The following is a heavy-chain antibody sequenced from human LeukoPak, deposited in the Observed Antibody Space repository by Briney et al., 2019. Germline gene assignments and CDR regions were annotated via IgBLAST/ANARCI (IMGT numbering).Heavy chain of an antibody. CDR2: IYYSGST. D-gene: IGHD5-18*01. J-gene: IGHJ3*02. V-gene: IGHV4-31*03. Sequence: SETLSLTCTVSGGSISSGGYSWSWIRQHPGKGLEWIGYIYYSGSTYYNPSLKSRVTISVDTSKNQFSLKLSSVTAADTAVYYCARTGSIYGHETFDTWGQGTVVTVSS. CDR3: ARTGSIYGHETFDT. CDR1: GGSISSGGYS.